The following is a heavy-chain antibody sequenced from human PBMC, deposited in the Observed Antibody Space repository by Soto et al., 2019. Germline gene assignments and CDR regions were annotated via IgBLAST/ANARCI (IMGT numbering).Heavy chain of an antibody. J-gene: IGHJ6*02. Sequence: ASVKVSCRASGGTFSSYAISWVRQAPGQGLEWMGGIIPIFGTANYAQKFQGRVTITADEATSTAYMELSSLRSEDTAVYYCAREDPHLYYYYGMDVGGQGTTVTVSS. CDR3: AREDPHLYYYYGMDV. CDR2: IIPIFGTA. V-gene: IGHV1-69*13. CDR1: GGTFSSYA.